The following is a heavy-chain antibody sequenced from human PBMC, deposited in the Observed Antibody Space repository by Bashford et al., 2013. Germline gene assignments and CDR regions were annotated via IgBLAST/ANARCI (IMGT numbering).Heavy chain of an antibody. CDR2: ISPDGSST. J-gene: IGHJ4*02. D-gene: IGHD4-11*01. CDR3: AGGTSSNGPFDY. V-gene: IGHV3-74*01. Sequence: VRQAPGKGLEWVANISPDGSSTTYADSVKGRFTISRDNAKNTLYLQMDSLRAGDTAVYYCAGGTSSNGPFDYWGQGTLVTVSS.